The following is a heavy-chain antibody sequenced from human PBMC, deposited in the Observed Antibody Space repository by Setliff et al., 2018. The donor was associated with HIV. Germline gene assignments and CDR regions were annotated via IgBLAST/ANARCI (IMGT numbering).Heavy chain of an antibody. Sequence: SVKVSCKASGGTFSNYGISWVRQAPGQGLEWMGGIIPIFGKTNYAQNFQGRVTITADESTSTAYMELSSLRSGDTAVYYCARGLVRWLVPRYYYGMDVWGQGTTVTVSS. V-gene: IGHV1-69*13. J-gene: IGHJ6*02. CDR1: GGTFSNYG. CDR2: IIPIFGKT. D-gene: IGHD6-19*01. CDR3: ARGLVRWLVPRYYYGMDV.